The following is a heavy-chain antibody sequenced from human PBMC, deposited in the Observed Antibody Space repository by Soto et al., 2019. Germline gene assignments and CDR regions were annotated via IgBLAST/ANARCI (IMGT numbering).Heavy chain of an antibody. CDR1: GGSIGRNNYY. CDR2: VYYSGSN. D-gene: IGHD3-10*01. CDR3: ARDFGSGSRYGIDV. V-gene: IGHV4-39*01. J-gene: IGHJ6*02. Sequence: SETLSLTCTVSGGSIGRNNYYWGGIRQPPGKGLEWIGSVYYSGSNYYNPSLRRRVTISVDTSKKQFSLRLSAVTAADTAVYYCARDFGSGSRYGIDVWGQGTMVTVSS.